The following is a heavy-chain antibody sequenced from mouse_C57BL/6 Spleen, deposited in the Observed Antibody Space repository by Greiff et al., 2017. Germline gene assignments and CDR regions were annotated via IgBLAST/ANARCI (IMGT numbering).Heavy chain of an antibody. CDR1: GYTFTSYW. Sequence: QVQLQQSGAELVKPGASVKLSCKASGYTFTSYWMHWVKQRPGQGLEWIGMIHPNSGSTNYNEKFKSKATLTVDKSSSTAYMQLSSLTSEDSAVYYCARFLITTVVAPRYFDVWGTGTTVTVSS. D-gene: IGHD1-1*01. V-gene: IGHV1-64*01. J-gene: IGHJ1*03. CDR2: IHPNSGST. CDR3: ARFLITTVVAPRYFDV.